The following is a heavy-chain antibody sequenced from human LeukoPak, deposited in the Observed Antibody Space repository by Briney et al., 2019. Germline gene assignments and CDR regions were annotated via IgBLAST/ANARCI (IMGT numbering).Heavy chain of an antibody. D-gene: IGHD5-18*01. Sequence: GESLKISSKGSGYSFTSYWIGWVRPMPGKGLEWMGIIYPGDSDTRYSPSFQGQVTISADKSISTAYLQWSSLKASDTAMYYCARPDTAMALGSDYWGQGTLVTVSS. CDR2: IYPGDSDT. V-gene: IGHV5-51*01. CDR3: ARPDTAMALGSDY. J-gene: IGHJ4*02. CDR1: GYSFTSYW.